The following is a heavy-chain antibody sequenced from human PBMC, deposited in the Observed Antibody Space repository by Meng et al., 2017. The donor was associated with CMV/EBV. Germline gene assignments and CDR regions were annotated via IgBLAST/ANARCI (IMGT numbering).Heavy chain of an antibody. CDR3: AKDLLLFGGANAYFDH. Sequence: GGSLRLSCAASGFTFDNYGMHWVRQTPGKGLEWVAFIRHDGTTKFYGDSVKGRFTISRDNSKNTVYLQMNSLRPEETAIYYCAKDLLLFGGANAYFDHWGQERGSPSPQ. V-gene: IGHV3-30*02. J-gene: IGHJ4*01. D-gene: IGHD3-16*01. CDR2: IRHDGTTK. CDR1: GFTFDNYG.